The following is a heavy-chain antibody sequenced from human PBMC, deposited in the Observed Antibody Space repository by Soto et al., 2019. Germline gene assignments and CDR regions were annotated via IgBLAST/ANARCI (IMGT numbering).Heavy chain of an antibody. CDR1: GFTFSSYG. D-gene: IGHD1-26*01. CDR2: ISYDGSNK. Sequence: QVQLVESGGGVVQPGRSLRLSCAASGFTFSSYGMHWVRQAPGKGLEWVAVISYDGSNKYYADSVKGRFTISRDNSKNTLYLQMNSLRAEDTAVYYCAKVGAHTPIDYWGQGTLVTVSS. V-gene: IGHV3-30*18. CDR3: AKVGAHTPIDY. J-gene: IGHJ4*02.